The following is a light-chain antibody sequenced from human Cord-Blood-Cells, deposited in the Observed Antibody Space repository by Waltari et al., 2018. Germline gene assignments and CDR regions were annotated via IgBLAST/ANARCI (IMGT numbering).Light chain of an antibody. CDR2: EVS. V-gene: IGLV2-8*01. J-gene: IGLJ3*02. CDR1: SSDVGGYNY. CDR3: SSYAGSNNLV. Sequence: QSALTQPPSASGSPGQSVTIPCPGTSSDVGGYNYVSWYQQHPGKAPKLMIYEVSKRSSGVPDRFSGSKSGNTAALTVSGLQAEDEADYYCSSYAGSNNLVFGGGTKLTVL.